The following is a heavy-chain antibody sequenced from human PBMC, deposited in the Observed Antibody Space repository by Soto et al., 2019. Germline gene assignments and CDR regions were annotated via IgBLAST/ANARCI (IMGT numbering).Heavy chain of an antibody. CDR1: GFTFSGSA. CDR2: IRSKANSYAT. V-gene: IGHV3-73*02. Sequence: EVQLVESGGGLVQPGGSLKVSCAASGFTFSGSAMHWVRQASGEGLEWVGRIRSKANSYATAYAVSVKGRFTISRDDSRNTAYLQMNSLKTEDTAVYYCARGIYDFRSGHPKGPEYWGQGTVVTVSS. J-gene: IGHJ4*02. CDR3: ARGIYDFRSGHPKGPEY. D-gene: IGHD3-3*01.